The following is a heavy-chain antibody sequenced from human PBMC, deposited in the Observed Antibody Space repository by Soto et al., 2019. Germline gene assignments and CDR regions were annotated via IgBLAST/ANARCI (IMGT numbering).Heavy chain of an antibody. V-gene: IGHV3-48*01. CDR3: VRDREGDGYNFDY. Sequence: SVKGRFTISRDNAKNSLYLHMNSLRAEDTAVYYCVRDREGDGYNFDYWGQGTLVTVSS. D-gene: IGHD5-12*01. J-gene: IGHJ4*02.